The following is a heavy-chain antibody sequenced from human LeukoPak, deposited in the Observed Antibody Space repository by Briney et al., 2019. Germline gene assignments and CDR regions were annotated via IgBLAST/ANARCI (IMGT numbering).Heavy chain of an antibody. D-gene: IGHD4-17*01. CDR1: GFTFSSYA. CDR3: AKAPQMTTVTTRFDY. V-gene: IGHV3-23*01. J-gene: IGHJ4*02. Sequence: PGGSLRLSCAASGFTFSSYAMSWVRQAPGKGLEWVSAISGSGGSTYYADSVKGRFTISRDNSKNTLYLQMNSLRAEDTAVYYCAKAPQMTTVTTRFDYWGQGTLVTVSS. CDR2: ISGSGGST.